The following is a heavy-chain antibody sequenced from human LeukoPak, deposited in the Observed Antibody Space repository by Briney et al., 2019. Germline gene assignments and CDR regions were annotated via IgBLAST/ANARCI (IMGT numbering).Heavy chain of an antibody. CDR1: GGSLSGYY. Sequence: SETLSLTCGVYGGSLSGYYWSWIRQPPGKGLEWIGEINQSGSSNYNPSLKSRVTISGDTSKNQFSLKLSSVTAADTAVYYCARDIHYYGSGSYLDYWGQGTLVTVSS. J-gene: IGHJ4*02. D-gene: IGHD3-10*01. CDR2: INQSGSS. CDR3: ARDIHYYGSGSYLDY. V-gene: IGHV4-34*01.